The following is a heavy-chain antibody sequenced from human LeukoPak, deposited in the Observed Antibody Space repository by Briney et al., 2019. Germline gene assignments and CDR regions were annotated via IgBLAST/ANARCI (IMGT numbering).Heavy chain of an antibody. V-gene: IGHV1-46*01. CDR1: GYTFISYY. CDR3: ARDHSGEGSTPGLY. CDR2: INPNGGST. D-gene: IGHD1-26*01. J-gene: IGHJ4*02. Sequence: ASVKVSCKASGYTFISYYIHWVRQAPGQGPEWMGVINPNGGSTSYSQKFHARVTMTEDTSTSTINMELRSLRSDDTAVYYCARDHSGEGSTPGLYWGQGTLVTVSP.